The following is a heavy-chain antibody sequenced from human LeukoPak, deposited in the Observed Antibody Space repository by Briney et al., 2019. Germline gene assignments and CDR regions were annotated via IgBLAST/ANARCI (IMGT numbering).Heavy chain of an antibody. J-gene: IGHJ3*01. CDR1: GFTFSSYS. CDR2: ISSSSSTI. Sequence: GGSLRLSCAASGFTFSSYSMNWVRQAPGKGLEWVSYISSSSSTIYYADSVKGRFTIPRDNAKNSLYLQLNSLRAEDTAVYYCARDSSVCAFDAWGQGTMVTVSS. V-gene: IGHV3-48*01. CDR3: ARDSSVCAFDA. D-gene: IGHD6-6*01.